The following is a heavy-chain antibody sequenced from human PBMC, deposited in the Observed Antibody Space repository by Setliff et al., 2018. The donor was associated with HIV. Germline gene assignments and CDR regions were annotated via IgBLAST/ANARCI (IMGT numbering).Heavy chain of an antibody. J-gene: IGHJ4*02. CDR3: TRPQYIYDNNDSDN. CDR1: GFTLSNYW. V-gene: IGHV3-7*03. D-gene: IGHD3-22*01. Sequence: GGSLRLSCAASGFTLSNYWMSWVRQAPGKGLEWVANINQDGSEKYYVDSVKSRFTISRDNAKNSLYLQMNSLKTEDTAIYYCTRPQYIYDNNDSDNWGQGALVTVSS. CDR2: INQDGSEK.